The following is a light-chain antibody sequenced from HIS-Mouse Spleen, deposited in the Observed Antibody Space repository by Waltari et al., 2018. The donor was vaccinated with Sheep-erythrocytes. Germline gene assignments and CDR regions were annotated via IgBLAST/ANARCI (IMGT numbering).Light chain of an antibody. J-gene: IGKJ2*01. CDR1: QSLVHSDGNTY. Sequence: EVVMTQSPLSLPVTLGQPASIPCRSSQSLVHSDGNTYLNWFQQRPGQSPRRLIYKVANGGSGVPDRCSGSGSGTDFTLKMSGVEAEDVGVYYGMQGDTFGQGTKLEIK. CDR3: MQGDT. V-gene: IGKV2-30*02. CDR2: KVA.